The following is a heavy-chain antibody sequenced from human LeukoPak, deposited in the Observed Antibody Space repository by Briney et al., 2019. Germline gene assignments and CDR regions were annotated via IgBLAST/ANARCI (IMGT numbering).Heavy chain of an antibody. V-gene: IGHV4-61*02. Sequence: PSETLSLTCTVSGGSISSGSYYWSWIRQPAGKGLEWIGRIYTSGSTNYNPSLKSRVTISVDTSKNQFSLKLSSVTAADTAVYYCATGDNGSYYYWGQGTLVTVSS. CDR1: GGSISSGSYY. J-gene: IGHJ4*02. CDR3: ATGDNGSYYY. D-gene: IGHD1-26*01. CDR2: IYTSGST.